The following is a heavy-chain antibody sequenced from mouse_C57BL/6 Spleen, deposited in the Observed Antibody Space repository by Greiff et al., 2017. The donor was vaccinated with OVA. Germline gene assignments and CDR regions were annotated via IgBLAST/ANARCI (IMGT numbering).Heavy chain of an antibody. J-gene: IGHJ3*01. CDR3: ARQGGEAWFAY. CDR2: ISNGGGST. Sequence: DVMLVESGGGLVQPGGSLKLSCAASGFTFSDYYMYWVRQTPEKRLEWVAYISNGGGSTYYPDTVKGRFTISRDNAKNTLYLQMSRLKSEDTAMYYCARQGGEAWFAYWGQGTLVTVSA. CDR1: GFTFSDYY. V-gene: IGHV5-12*01.